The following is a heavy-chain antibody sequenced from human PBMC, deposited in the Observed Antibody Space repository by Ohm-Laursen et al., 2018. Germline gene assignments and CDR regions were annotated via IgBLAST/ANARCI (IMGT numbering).Heavy chain of an antibody. CDR1: GASINSHH. V-gene: IGHV4-59*11. CDR2: VYYSGST. J-gene: IGHJ4*02. CDR3: VSSGSPSRAWYSFDS. D-gene: IGHD6-13*01. Sequence: GTLSHSWTVSGASINSHHWSFIRQPPGQGREWIAFVYYSGSTYYNPSLKSRVSMSVDTSNNQFSLQLRYVTAADTAVYYCVSSGSPSRAWYSFDSWGQGTLVTVSS.